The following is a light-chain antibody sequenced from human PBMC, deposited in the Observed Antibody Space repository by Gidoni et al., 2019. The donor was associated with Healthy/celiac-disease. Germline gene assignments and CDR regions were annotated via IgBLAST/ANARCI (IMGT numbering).Light chain of an antibody. Sequence: AIRMTQSPSSFSASTGDRVTIPCRASQGISSYLAWYQPKPGKAPKLLIYAASTLQSGVPSRFSGSGSGTDFTLTISCLQSEECATYYCQQYYSYPPLTFGGGTKVEIK. CDR2: AAS. CDR1: QGISSY. J-gene: IGKJ4*01. CDR3: QQYYSYPPLT. V-gene: IGKV1-8*01.